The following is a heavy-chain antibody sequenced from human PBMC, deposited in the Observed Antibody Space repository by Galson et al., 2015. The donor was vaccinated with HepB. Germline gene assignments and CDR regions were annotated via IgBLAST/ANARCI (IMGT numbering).Heavy chain of an antibody. CDR3: ARDRRSIAAAGTMMSYYGMDV. V-gene: IGHV6-1*01. D-gene: IGHD6-13*01. CDR1: GDSVSSNSAA. J-gene: IGHJ6*02. CDR2: TYYRSKWYN. Sequence: CAISGDSVSSNSAAWNWIRQSPSRGLEWLGRTYYRSKWYNDYAVSVKSRITINPDTSKNQFSLQLNSVTPEDTAVYYCARDRRSIAAAGTMMSYYGMDVWGHGTTVTVSS.